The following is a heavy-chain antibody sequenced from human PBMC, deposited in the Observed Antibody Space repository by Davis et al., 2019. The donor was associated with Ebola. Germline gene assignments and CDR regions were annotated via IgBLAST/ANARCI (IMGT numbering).Heavy chain of an antibody. D-gene: IGHD6-19*01. V-gene: IGHV3-11*04. CDR2: ISGSSSTI. CDR3: ASDPAVAGLHLYFDY. Sequence: PGGSLRLSCAASGFTFSDYYMYWIRQAPGKGLEWVSYISGSSSTIYYADSVKGRFTISRDNAKNSLYLQMNSLRAEDTAVYYCASDPAVAGLHLYFDYWGQGTLVTVSS. CDR1: GFTFSDYY. J-gene: IGHJ4*02.